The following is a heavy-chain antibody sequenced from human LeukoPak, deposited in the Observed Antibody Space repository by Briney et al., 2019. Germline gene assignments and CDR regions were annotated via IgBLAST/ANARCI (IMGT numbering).Heavy chain of an antibody. Sequence: PGGALRLSCAASGFTFYEYAMRLVRQALGKGLGWVSLISGDGGITYYADSVKGRFTISRDNSQNSLYLHMNSLRTEDTALYYCAKDIGCSGGSCYSTGYFDLWGRGTLVTVSS. D-gene: IGHD2-15*01. J-gene: IGHJ2*01. V-gene: IGHV3-43*02. CDR3: AKDIGCSGGSCYSTGYFDL. CDR2: ISGDGGIT. CDR1: GFTFYEYA.